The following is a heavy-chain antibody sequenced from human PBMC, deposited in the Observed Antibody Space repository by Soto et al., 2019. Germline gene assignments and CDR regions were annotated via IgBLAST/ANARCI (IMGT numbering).Heavy chain of an antibody. CDR1: GFPLNNYW. J-gene: IGHJ6*02. V-gene: IGHV3-74*01. CDR3: ARGDIAAETFFYYYGMDL. Sequence: QLVESGGGLVQPGGSLRLSCAASGFPLNNYWMHWVRQAPGMGLVWVSRINGDATSTSYADSVKGRFTISRDNARNTLYLQMNSLRAEDTALYYCARGDIAAETFFYYYGMDLWGQGTTVTVS. D-gene: IGHD6-13*01. CDR2: INGDATST.